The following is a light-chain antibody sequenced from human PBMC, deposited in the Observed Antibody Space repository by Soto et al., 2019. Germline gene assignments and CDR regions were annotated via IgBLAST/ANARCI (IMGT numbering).Light chain of an antibody. Sequence: QSVLTQPSSVSEAPRQRVTISCSGSSSNIGNNAVNWYQQLPGKAPKLLIYYDDLLPSGVSDRFSGSKSGTSASLAIGGLQSEDEADYYCAAWDDSLNGYVFGTGTKLTVL. V-gene: IGLV1-36*01. CDR2: YDD. CDR1: SSNIGNNA. CDR3: AAWDDSLNGYV. J-gene: IGLJ1*01.